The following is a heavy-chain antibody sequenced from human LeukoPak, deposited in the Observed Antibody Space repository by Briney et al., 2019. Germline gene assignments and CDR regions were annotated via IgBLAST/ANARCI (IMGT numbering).Heavy chain of an antibody. CDR1: GFTFDDYG. D-gene: IGHD1-20*01. J-gene: IGHJ5*02. CDR3: AKDCMTGSAGCLEP. V-gene: IGHV3-20*04. CDR2: IDRNGDST. Sequence: PGGSLRLSCAASGFTFDDYGVSWVRQAPGKGLEWVSGIDRNGDSTGYADSVEGRFTISRDNSKNTLFLQMKNLRAEDTAVYFCAKDCMTGSAGCLEPRGQGTLVTVSS.